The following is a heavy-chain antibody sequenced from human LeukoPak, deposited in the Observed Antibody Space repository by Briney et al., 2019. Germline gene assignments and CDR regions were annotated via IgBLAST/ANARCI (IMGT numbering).Heavy chain of an antibody. D-gene: IGHD5-12*01. Sequence: PGGFLRLSCVVSRFPFSIYEMNWVRQAPGKGLEWVSNIHSSGTVKYYSDSVKGRFSISRDNAKSSLYLQMNSLRVEDTAVYYCALLTVASDFDYWGQGALVTVSS. CDR1: RFPFSIYE. V-gene: IGHV3-48*03. CDR2: IHSSGTVK. CDR3: ALLTVASDFDY. J-gene: IGHJ4*02.